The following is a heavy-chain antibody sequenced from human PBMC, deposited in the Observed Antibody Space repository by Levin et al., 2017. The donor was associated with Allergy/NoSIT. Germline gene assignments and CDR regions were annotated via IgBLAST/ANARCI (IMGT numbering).Heavy chain of an antibody. D-gene: IGHD6-6*01. V-gene: IGHV4-59*01. CDR3: ARDRVIRSSSNYYYGMDG. CDR1: GGSISSYY. Sequence: KPSETLSLTCTVLGGSISSYYWSWIRQPPGKGLEWIGYIYYSGDTNYNPSLKSRVTISLDTSKNQFSLKMTSVTAADAAVYYCARDRVIRSSSNYYYGMDGWGQGTTVTVSS. CDR2: IYYSGDT. J-gene: IGHJ6*02.